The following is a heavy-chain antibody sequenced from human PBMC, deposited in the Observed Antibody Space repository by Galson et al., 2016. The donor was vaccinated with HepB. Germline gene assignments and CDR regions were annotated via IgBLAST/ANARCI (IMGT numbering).Heavy chain of an antibody. D-gene: IGHD2/OR15-2a*01. CDR1: GFTFSGYG. J-gene: IGHJ4*02. CDR2: DSMDGRRK. CDR3: ARRHEYCPPVGCSVDY. V-gene: IGHV3-30*03. Sequence: SLRLSCAASGFTFSGYGMHWVRQAPGKGLEWVAADSMDGRRKFYADSVKSRFTISRDNSNNMLFLQMSSLTEDDTAVYYCARRHEYCPPVGCSVDYWGQGTLVSVSS.